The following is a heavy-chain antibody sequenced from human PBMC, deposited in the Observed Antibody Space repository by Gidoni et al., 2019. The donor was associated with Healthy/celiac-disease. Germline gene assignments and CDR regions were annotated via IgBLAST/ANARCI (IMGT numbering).Heavy chain of an antibody. CDR1: GFTFSSYA. J-gene: IGHJ4*02. CDR2: ISGSGGST. Sequence: EVQLLESGGCLVQPGASLRLSCAASGFTFSSYAMSGGRQAPGKGLEWVSAISGSGGSTYYADSVKGRFTSARDKSKNTLYLQMNSLRAEDTAVYYCARGEQWLVRRNYWGQGTLVTVSS. D-gene: IGHD6-19*01. CDR3: ARGEQWLVRRNY. V-gene: IGHV3-23*01.